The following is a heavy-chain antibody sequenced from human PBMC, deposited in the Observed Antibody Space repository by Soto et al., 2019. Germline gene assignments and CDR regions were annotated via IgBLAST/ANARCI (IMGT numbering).Heavy chain of an antibody. J-gene: IGHJ6*02. D-gene: IGHD2-2*01. CDR3: ASGRVVVLPAAIYCYCRMDV. V-gene: IGHV4-34*01. CDR2: INHSGST. Sequence: SETLSLTCAVYGGSFSGYYWSWIRQPPGKRLEWLGEINHSGSTNYNPSLKSRVTISVDTSKNQFSLKLSSVTAADTAVYYCASGRVVVLPAAIYCYCRMDVWGQGTMVT. CDR1: GGSFSGYY.